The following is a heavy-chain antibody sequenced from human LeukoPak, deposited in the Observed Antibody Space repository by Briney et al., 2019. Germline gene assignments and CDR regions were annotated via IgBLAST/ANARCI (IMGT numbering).Heavy chain of an antibody. Sequence: GGSLRLSCAASGFTVSSNYMSWVRQAPGKGLEWVSVIYSGGSTYYADSVKGRFTISRDNSKNTLYLQMNSLRAEDTAVYYCARDPRSHYYDSSGPLWGQGTLVTVSS. CDR1: GFTVSSNY. V-gene: IGHV3-66*01. CDR2: IYSGGST. D-gene: IGHD3-22*01. CDR3: ARDPRSHYYDSSGPL. J-gene: IGHJ4*02.